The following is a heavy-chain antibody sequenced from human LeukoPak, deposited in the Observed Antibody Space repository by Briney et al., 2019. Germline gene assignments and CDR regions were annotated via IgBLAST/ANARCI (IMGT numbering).Heavy chain of an antibody. CDR1: GFTFSDYY. Sequence: GGSLRLSCAASGFTFSDYYMSWIRQASGKGLEWVGRIRSKANSYATAYAASVKGRFTISRDDSKNTAYLQMNSLKTEDTAVYYCTSLWDIVVVRPYNWFDPWGQGALVTVSS. V-gene: IGHV3-73*01. J-gene: IGHJ5*02. D-gene: IGHD2-15*01. CDR3: TSLWDIVVVRPYNWFDP. CDR2: IRSKANSYAT.